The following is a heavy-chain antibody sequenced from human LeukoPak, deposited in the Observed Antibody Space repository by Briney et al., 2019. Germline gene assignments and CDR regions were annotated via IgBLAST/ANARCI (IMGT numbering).Heavy chain of an antibody. CDR1: GFTFSSYA. CDR2: ISSNGGST. D-gene: IGHD1-26*01. Sequence: PGGSLRLSCAASGFTFSSYAMHWVRQAPGKGLEYVSAISSNGGSTYYANSVKGRFTISRDNSKNTLYLQMGSLRAEDMAVYYCARAVGATRLDYWGQGTLVTVSS. V-gene: IGHV3-64*01. J-gene: IGHJ4*02. CDR3: ARAVGATRLDY.